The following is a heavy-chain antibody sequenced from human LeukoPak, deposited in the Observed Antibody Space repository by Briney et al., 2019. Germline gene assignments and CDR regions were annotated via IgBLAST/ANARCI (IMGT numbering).Heavy chain of an antibody. V-gene: IGHV3-73*01. CDR3: AGNYDSWTGLNY. Sequence: GGSLRLSCAASGFTFSGSAMHWVRQASGKGLEWVGHIGNKVSNYATEYAASLRGRFTISRDDAKDTAYLQVNSLKTEDTAVYYCAGNYDSWTGLNYWGQGTLVTVSS. CDR2: IGNKVSNYAT. CDR1: GFTFSGSA. J-gene: IGHJ4*02. D-gene: IGHD3-3*01.